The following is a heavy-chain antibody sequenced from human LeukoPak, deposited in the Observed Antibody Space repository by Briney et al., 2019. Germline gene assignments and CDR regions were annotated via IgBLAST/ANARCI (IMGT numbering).Heavy chain of an antibody. CDR2: MNPNSGNT. Sequence: ASVKVSCKASGYTFTSYDINWVRQATGQGLEWMGWMNPNSGNTGYAQKFQGRVTMTRDTSISTAYMELSSLRSEDTAVYYCARGPQGVRYFDWLVEYYYYGMDVWGQGTTVTVSS. CDR3: ARGPQGVRYFDWLVEYYYYGMDV. CDR1: GYTFTSYD. V-gene: IGHV1-8*01. J-gene: IGHJ6*02. D-gene: IGHD3-9*01.